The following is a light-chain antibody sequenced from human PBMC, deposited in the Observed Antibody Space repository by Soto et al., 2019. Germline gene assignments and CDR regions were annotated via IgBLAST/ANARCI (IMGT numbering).Light chain of an antibody. V-gene: IGLV2-8*01. CDR1: SSDVGGYNY. CDR3: SSYAGSNNLGV. Sequence: QSALTQPPSASGSPGQSVTISCTGTSSDVGGYNYVSWYQQHPGKAPKLMIYEVSTRPSGVPDRFSGSKSGNTASLTVSGLQAEDEADYYCSSYAGSNNLGVFGGGTQLTVL. CDR2: EVS. J-gene: IGLJ2*01.